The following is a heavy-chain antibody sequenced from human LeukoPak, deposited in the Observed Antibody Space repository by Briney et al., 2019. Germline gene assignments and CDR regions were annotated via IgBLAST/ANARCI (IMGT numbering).Heavy chain of an antibody. CDR3: ARGRVRGDFDY. J-gene: IGHJ4*02. D-gene: IGHD3-10*01. Sequence: GGSLRLSCTASGFTFRSYEMNWVRQAPGKGLEWVSYISSSGSTIYYADSVRGRFTISRHISKNTLYLQMNSLRAEDTAVYYCARGRVRGDFDYWGQGTLVTVSS. V-gene: IGHV3-48*03. CDR1: GFTFRSYE. CDR2: ISSSGSTI.